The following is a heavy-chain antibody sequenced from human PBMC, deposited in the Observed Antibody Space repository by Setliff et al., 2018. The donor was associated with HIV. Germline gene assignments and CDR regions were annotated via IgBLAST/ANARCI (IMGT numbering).Heavy chain of an antibody. J-gene: IGHJ5*01. D-gene: IGHD3-16*01. Sequence: GASVKVSCKASGFTFTEYYIHWVRQAPGQGLEWVGGILRLYGTSQHAQKFQGRVTMTEDTSTDTAYMELRSLRSEDTAIFFCATDDLLGGYWFDRWGQGTPVTVSS. CDR2: ILRLYGTS. V-gene: IGHV1-24*01. CDR3: ATDDLLGGYWFDR. CDR1: GFTFTEYY.